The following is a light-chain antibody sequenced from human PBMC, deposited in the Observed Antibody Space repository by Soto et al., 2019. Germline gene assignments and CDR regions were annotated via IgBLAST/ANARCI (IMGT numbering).Light chain of an antibody. CDR3: HQYHTSPLT. Sequence: EIVLTQSPGTLSLSPGERATLSCRASQSVSSSYLAWYQQKPGQAPRLLIYGASSRATGIPDRFSGSGSGTDFTLTISRLEPEDFAVYYCHQYHTSPLTFGQGTKVDIK. V-gene: IGKV3-20*01. CDR1: QSVSSSY. J-gene: IGKJ1*01. CDR2: GAS.